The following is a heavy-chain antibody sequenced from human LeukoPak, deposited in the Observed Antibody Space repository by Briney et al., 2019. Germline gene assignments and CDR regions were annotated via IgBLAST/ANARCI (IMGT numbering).Heavy chain of an antibody. Sequence: GGSLRLSCVASGFTFSDYDFHWVRQVPGKGLEWVSAIGIAGDTYFPDSVKGRFTLSRENDKKSLYLQMNSLKVGDTAVYYCGAATAYYYYYGMDVWGQGTTVTVSS. CDR1: GFTFSDYD. CDR3: GAATAYYYYYGMDV. J-gene: IGHJ6*02. CDR2: IGIAGDT. V-gene: IGHV3-13*01. D-gene: IGHD6-25*01.